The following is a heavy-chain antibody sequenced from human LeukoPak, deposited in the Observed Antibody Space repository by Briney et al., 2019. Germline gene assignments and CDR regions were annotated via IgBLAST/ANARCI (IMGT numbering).Heavy chain of an antibody. V-gene: IGHV3-48*01. D-gene: IGHD6-13*01. Sequence: GGSLRLSCTASGSTLSSYSMNWVRQAPGKGLEWISYIGYRNSPIHYADSVKGRFTIPRDNSKNTLYLQMNSLRAEDTAVYYCARVRAAAGSNYYYYMDVWGKGTTVTISS. J-gene: IGHJ6*03. CDR1: GSTLSSYS. CDR3: ARVRAAAGSNYYYYMDV. CDR2: IGYRNSPI.